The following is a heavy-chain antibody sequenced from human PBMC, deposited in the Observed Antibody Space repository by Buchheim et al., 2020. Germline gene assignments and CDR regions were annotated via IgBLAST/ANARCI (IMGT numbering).Heavy chain of an antibody. Sequence: QVQLVESGGGVVQPGRSLRLSCAASGFTFSSYGMHWVRQAPGKGLEWVAVISYDGSNKYYADSVKGRFTISRDNSKNTLYLQMNSLRAEDTAVYYCAKELSGWYFKGQFDPWGQGTL. CDR3: AKELSGWYFKGQFDP. CDR2: ISYDGSNK. V-gene: IGHV3-30*18. D-gene: IGHD6-19*01. J-gene: IGHJ5*02. CDR1: GFTFSSYG.